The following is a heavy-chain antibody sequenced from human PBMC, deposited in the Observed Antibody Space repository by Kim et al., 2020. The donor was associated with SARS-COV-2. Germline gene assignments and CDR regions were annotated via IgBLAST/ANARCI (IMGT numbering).Heavy chain of an antibody. Sequence: KSRVTISVDTSKNQFSLKLSSVTAADTAVYYCARDGGDDSSGSSSVFEEYWGQGTLVTVSS. V-gene: IGHV4-30-2*04. J-gene: IGHJ4*02. CDR3: ARDGGDDSSGSSSVFEEY. D-gene: IGHD3-22*01.